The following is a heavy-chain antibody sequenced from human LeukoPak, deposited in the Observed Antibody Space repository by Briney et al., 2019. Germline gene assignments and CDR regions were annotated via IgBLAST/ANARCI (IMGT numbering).Heavy chain of an antibody. Sequence: PSETLSLTCAVYGGSFSGYYWSWIRQPPGKGLEWIGEINHSGSTNYNPSIKSRVTISVDTSKNQFSLKLSSVPAADTAVYYCARRDRAAKEFDYWGQGTLVTVSS. D-gene: IGHD6-13*01. J-gene: IGHJ4*02. CDR2: INHSGST. CDR1: GGSFSGYY. V-gene: IGHV4-34*01. CDR3: ARRDRAAKEFDY.